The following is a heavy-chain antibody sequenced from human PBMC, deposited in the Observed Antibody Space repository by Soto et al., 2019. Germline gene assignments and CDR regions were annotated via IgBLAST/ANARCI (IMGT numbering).Heavy chain of an antibody. CDR1: GYTFTSYY. V-gene: IGHV1-46*01. Sequence: ASVKVSCKASGYTFTSYYMHWVRQAPGQGLEWMGIINPSGGGTSYAQKFQGRVTMTRDTSTGTVYMELSSLRSEDTAVYSCARGLRFLAWSTRVHFGYWGQGTLVTVSS. CDR3: ARGLRFLAWSTRVHFGY. CDR2: INPSGGGT. D-gene: IGHD3-3*01. J-gene: IGHJ4*02.